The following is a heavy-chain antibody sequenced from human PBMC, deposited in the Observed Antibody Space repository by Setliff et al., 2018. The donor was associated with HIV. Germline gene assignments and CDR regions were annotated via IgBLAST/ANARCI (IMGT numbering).Heavy chain of an antibody. D-gene: IGHD3-10*01. CDR1: GGSINNYY. J-gene: IGHJ4*02. CDR2: IYPNGSP. CDR3: TGDYNSGSYRFDY. V-gene: IGHV4-4*08. Sequence: SETLSLTCTVSGGSINNYYWSWIRQSPGKGLEWIGYIYPNGSPDYPSGNIVYNPSFRSRVTLSLDTSKNQFSLKLTSVTAADAAVYYCTGDYNSGSYRFDYWGQGTLVTVSS.